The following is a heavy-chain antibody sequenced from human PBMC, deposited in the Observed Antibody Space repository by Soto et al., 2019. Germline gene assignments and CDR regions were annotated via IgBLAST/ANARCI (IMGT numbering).Heavy chain of an antibody. CDR2: ISGSGGST. CDR3: AKSPPFLWFGEPPRYHFHH. J-gene: IGHJ4*02. D-gene: IGHD3-10*01. CDR1: GFTFSSYA. Sequence: GGSLRLSCAASGFTFSSYAMSWVRQAPGKGLEWVSAISGSGGSTYYADSVKGRFTISRDNSKNTLYLQMNSLRAEDPAVYYCAKSPPFLWFGEPPRYHFHHWGQGTLVTVSS. V-gene: IGHV3-23*01.